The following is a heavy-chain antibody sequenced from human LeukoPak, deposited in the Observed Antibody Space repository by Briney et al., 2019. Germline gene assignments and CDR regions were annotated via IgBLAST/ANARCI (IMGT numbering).Heavy chain of an antibody. J-gene: IGHJ5*01. CDR1: GDSVSSSSVT. D-gene: IGHD1-26*01. CDR3: ARLVGAAWFDS. Sequence: SQTLSLTCAISGDSVSSSSVTWTWLRQSPSRGLEWLGRTYYRSKGNNDYAVSMKSRMTINPDTSKNQCSLQLNSVTPEDTAVYYCARLVGAAWFDSWGQGTLVTVSS. CDR2: TYYRSKGNN. V-gene: IGHV6-1*01.